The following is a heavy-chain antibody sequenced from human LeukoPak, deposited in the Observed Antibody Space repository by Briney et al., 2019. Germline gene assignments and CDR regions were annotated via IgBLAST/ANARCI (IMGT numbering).Heavy chain of an antibody. Sequence: GESLKISCKGSGYSFTSYWIGWVRQMPGKGLEWMGIIYPGDSDTRYSPSFQGQVTISADKSISPAYLQWSSLKASDTAMYYCARHLKSPRSYGSGKGNWFDPWGQGTLVTVSS. V-gene: IGHV5-51*01. CDR2: IYPGDSDT. J-gene: IGHJ5*02. D-gene: IGHD3-10*01. CDR3: ARHLKSPRSYGSGKGNWFDP. CDR1: GYSFTSYW.